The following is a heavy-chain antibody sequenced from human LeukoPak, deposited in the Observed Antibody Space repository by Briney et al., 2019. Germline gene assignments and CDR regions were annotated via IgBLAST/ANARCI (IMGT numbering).Heavy chain of an antibody. D-gene: IGHD1-26*01. J-gene: IGHJ4*02. CDR2: ISPNSGGT. Sequence: ASVKVSCKASGYTFTGYYMHWVRQAPGQGLEWMGWISPNSGGTNYAQKFQGRVTMTRDTSISTAYMELSGLRSDDTAVYYCARARSGSYLYGYWGQGTLVTVSS. CDR1: GYTFTGYY. V-gene: IGHV1-2*02. CDR3: ARARSGSYLYGY.